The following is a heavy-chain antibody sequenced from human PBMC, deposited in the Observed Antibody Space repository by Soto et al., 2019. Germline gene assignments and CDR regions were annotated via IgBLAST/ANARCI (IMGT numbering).Heavy chain of an antibody. V-gene: IGHV4-30-2*01. CDR1: GGSISSGGYS. Sequence: QLQLQESGSGLVKPSQTLSLTCAVSGGSISSGGYSWSWIRQPPGKGLEWIGYIYHSGSTYYNPSLKSRVTLSVDRSKNQFSRKLSSVTAADTAVYYCARGDGDYVGWYFDLWGRGTLVTVSS. J-gene: IGHJ2*01. CDR3: ARGDGDYVGWYFDL. CDR2: IYHSGST. D-gene: IGHD4-17*01.